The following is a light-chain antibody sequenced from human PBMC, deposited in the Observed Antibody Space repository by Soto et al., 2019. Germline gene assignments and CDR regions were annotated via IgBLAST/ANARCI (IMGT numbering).Light chain of an antibody. J-gene: IGLJ2*01. CDR2: DVT. CDR1: SSDVGGYNY. CDR3: CSYAGSYTLA. V-gene: IGLV2-11*01. Sequence: QSALTQPRSVSESPGQSVTISCTGSSSDVGGYNYLSWYQQHPGKAPKLMIYDVTKRPSGVPDRFSGSKSGNTASPTISGLQAEDEGDYYCCSYAGSYTLAFGGGTKLTVL.